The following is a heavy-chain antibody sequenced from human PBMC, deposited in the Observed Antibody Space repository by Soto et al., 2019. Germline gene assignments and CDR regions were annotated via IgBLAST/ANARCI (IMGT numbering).Heavy chain of an antibody. D-gene: IGHD4-17*01. Sequence: EVQLVESGGGLVQPGGSLRLSCAASGFTFGSYSMNWVRQAPGKGLEWVSDNSSSGSTIYYADSVKGRFTISRDNAESSLYLQMTSLSAEDTAVYNCARDNYGDYLLGYWGQGTLVTVSS. CDR2: NSSSGSTI. J-gene: IGHJ4*02. V-gene: IGHV3-48*01. CDR3: ARDNYGDYLLGY. CDR1: GFTFGSYS.